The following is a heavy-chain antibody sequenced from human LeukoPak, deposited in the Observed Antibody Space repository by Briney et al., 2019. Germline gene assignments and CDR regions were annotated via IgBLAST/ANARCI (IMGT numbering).Heavy chain of an antibody. CDR1: GFTFSSYE. CDR3: ARDSGYYGSGSFHDAFDI. V-gene: IGHV3-48*03. Sequence: GGSLRLSCAASGFTFSSYEMNWVRQAPGKGLEWVSYISSSGSTIYYADSVKGRFTVSRDNAKNSLYLQMNSLGAEDTAVYYCARDSGYYGSGSFHDAFDIWGQGTMVTVSS. CDR2: ISSSGSTI. D-gene: IGHD3-10*01. J-gene: IGHJ3*02.